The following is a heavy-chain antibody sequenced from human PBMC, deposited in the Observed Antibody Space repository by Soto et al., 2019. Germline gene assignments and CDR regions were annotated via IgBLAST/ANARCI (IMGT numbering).Heavy chain of an antibody. J-gene: IGHJ4*02. CDR3: ARDYYGDYSFDY. V-gene: IGHV3-21*01. CDR2: ISSSSTYI. Sequence: EVQLVESGGGLVKPGGSLRLSCAASGFTFSSYSMNWVRQAPGKGLEWVSSISSSSTYIYYADSVKGRFTISRDNAKNSLYLQMNSLRAEDTAVYYCARDYYGDYSFDYCGQGTLVTVSS. D-gene: IGHD4-17*01. CDR1: GFTFSSYS.